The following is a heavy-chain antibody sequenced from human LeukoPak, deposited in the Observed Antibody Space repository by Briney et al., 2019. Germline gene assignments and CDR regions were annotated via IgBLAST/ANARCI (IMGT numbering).Heavy chain of an antibody. J-gene: IGHJ4*02. CDR3: AREPLTMINMRPFAY. V-gene: IGHV1-69*05. CDR1: GGTFSSYA. CDR2: IIPIFGTA. Sequence: SVKVSCKASGGTFSSYAISWVRQAPGQGLEWMGRIIPIFGTANYAQKLQGRVTITTDESTSTAYMELSSLRSEDTAVYYCAREPLTMINMRPFAYCRQATLVTVPS. D-gene: IGHD3-22*01.